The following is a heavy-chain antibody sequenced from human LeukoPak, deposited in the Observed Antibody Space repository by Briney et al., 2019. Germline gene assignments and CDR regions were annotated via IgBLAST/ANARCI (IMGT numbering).Heavy chain of an antibody. CDR1: GFTFSSHW. CDR2: ISSDGSST. V-gene: IGHV3-74*01. Sequence: GGSLRLSCTASGFTFSSHWMHWVRQAPGKGLVWVSRISSDGSSTSFADSVKGRFTISRDNAENTLYLQMNSLRAEDTAVYYCAAEHDGFDIWGQGTMVTVSS. J-gene: IGHJ3*02. CDR3: AAEHDGFDI.